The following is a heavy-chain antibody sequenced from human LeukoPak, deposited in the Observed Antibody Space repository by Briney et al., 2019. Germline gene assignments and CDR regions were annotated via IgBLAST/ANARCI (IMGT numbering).Heavy chain of an antibody. CDR3: ARSDYDILTGPESPVYYYYMDV. J-gene: IGHJ6*03. CDR1: GGSISSYY. V-gene: IGHV4-59*01. D-gene: IGHD3-9*01. CDR2: IYYSGST. Sequence: SETLSLTCTVSGGSISSYYWSWIRQPPGRGLEWIGYIYYSGSTNYNPSLKSRVTISVDTSKNQFSLKLSSVTAADTAVYYCARSDYDILTGPESPVYYYYMDVWGKGTTVTISS.